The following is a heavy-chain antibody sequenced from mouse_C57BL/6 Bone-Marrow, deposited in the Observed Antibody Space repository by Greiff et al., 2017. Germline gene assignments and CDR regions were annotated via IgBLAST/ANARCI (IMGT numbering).Heavy chain of an antibody. V-gene: IGHV1-80*01. D-gene: IGHD1-1*01. Sequence: QVQLQQSGAELVKPGASVKISCKASGYAFSSYWMNWVKQRPGKGLEWIGQIYPGDGDTNYNGKFTGKATLTADKSSSTAYMQLSSLTSEDSAVYFCARRTLYDYGSSDDWGQGTTLTVSS. CDR1: GYAFSSYW. J-gene: IGHJ2*01. CDR3: ARRTLYDYGSSDD. CDR2: IYPGDGDT.